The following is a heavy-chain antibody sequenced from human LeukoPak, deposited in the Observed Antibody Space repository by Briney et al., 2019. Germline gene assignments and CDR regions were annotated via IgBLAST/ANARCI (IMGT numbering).Heavy chain of an antibody. V-gene: IGHV1-46*01. Sequence: GAAVKVSCKPSGCTFTSYYMYWVRQAPGQRLEWMGIINPSGVSTSYAQKFQGRVTMTRDMSTSTVYMELSSLRSEDTAVYYCARDVAGALGPAFDYWGQGTLVTVSS. CDR2: INPSGVST. CDR1: GCTFTSYY. J-gene: IGHJ4*02. CDR3: ARDVAGALGPAFDY. D-gene: IGHD1-26*01.